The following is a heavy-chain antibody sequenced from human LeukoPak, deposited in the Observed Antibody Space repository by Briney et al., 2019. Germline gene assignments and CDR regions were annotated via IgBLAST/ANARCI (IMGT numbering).Heavy chain of an antibody. CDR1: GGSFSGYY. Sequence: KPSETLSLTCAVYGGSFSGYYWSWMRQPPGKGLEWIGEINHSGSTNYNPSLKSLVTISVDTSKNQFSLKLSSVTAADTAVYYCARGLPGYSSGWYLYWGQGTLVTVSS. D-gene: IGHD6-19*01. V-gene: IGHV4-34*01. CDR2: INHSGST. CDR3: ARGLPGYSSGWYLY. J-gene: IGHJ4*02.